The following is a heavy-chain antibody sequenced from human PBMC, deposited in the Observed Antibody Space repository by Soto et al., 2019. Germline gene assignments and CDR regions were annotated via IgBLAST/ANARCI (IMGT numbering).Heavy chain of an antibody. CDR2: IYPGGNT. D-gene: IGHD5-18*01. CDR3: ARGVDTAKAGY. J-gene: IGHJ4*02. V-gene: IGHV3-23*05. CDR1: GFTFATYG. Sequence: GGSLRLSCAASGFTFATYGMSWVRQAPGRGPEWVSTIYPGGNTFHADSVRGRFTISRDNSKNMLYLQMNSLRAEDTAVYYCARGVDTAKAGYWGQGTPVTVSS.